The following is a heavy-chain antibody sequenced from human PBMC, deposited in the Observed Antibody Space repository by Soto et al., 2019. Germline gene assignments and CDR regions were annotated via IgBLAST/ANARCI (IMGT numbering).Heavy chain of an antibody. Sequence: GASVKVSCKASGFTFTTYGITWVRQAPGQGLEWMGWVSAYNGNTNYAQNLQGRVTMTTDTSTSTAYMELRSLRSDDTAMYYCAGEGWYLLKAIDYWGQGTLVTVSS. D-gene: IGHD2-15*01. J-gene: IGHJ4*02. CDR1: GFTFTTYG. V-gene: IGHV1-18*01. CDR3: AGEGWYLLKAIDY. CDR2: VSAYNGNT.